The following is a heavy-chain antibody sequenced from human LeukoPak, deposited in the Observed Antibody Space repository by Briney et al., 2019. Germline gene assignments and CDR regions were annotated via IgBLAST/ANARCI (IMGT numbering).Heavy chain of an antibody. V-gene: IGHV3-7*03. CDR3: ARNNGMDV. CDR2: VNRDGSET. J-gene: IGHJ6*02. Sequence: GGSLRLSCAASGFTFSSYTMTWVRQVPGRGPEWVANVNRDGSETYYLDSVKGRFTISKDNAKNSLYLQMNSLRAEDTALYHCARNNGMDVWGQGTTVIVSS. CDR1: GFTFSSYT.